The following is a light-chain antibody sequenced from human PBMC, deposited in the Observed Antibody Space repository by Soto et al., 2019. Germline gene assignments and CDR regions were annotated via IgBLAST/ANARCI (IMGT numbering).Light chain of an antibody. V-gene: IGKV3-11*01. Sequence: EIVLTQSPATLSLSPGERATLSYRASQSISSYLAWYQHKPGQAPRLLIYDASNRATGIPARFSGSGSGTDFTLTISSLDPEDFAVYYCQQRSYWLTFGGGTKVELK. CDR2: DAS. CDR3: QQRSYWLT. J-gene: IGKJ4*01. CDR1: QSISSY.